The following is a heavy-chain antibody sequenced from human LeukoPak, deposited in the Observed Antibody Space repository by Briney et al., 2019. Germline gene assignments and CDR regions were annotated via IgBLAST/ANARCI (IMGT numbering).Heavy chain of an antibody. Sequence: ASEALSLTCTLSGGSISSYYWSWIRQPPGKGLEWIGYIDYSGSTNYHPALKGRVTISVETSKNQFSLKLSSVTAADTAVYYCASGHTSSWYGWSAPGAKEPLVTVP. CDR2: IDYSGST. CDR3: ASGHTSSWYGWSAP. D-gene: IGHD6-13*01. J-gene: IGHJ5*02. CDR1: GGSISSYY. V-gene: IGHV4-59*08.